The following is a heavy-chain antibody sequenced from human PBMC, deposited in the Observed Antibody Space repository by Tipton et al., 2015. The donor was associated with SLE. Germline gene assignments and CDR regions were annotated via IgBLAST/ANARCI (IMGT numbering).Heavy chain of an antibody. D-gene: IGHD4-11*01. Sequence: SLRLSCVVSGFTFNQFWVHWVRQAPGKGLVWVSRINCDGSDTTYGDSVVGRFTISRDNAKNSLYLQMNSLRAEDTAVYYWSRDRTPYYSNFYFDFWGQGSLVIVSA. CDR2: INCDGSDT. CDR3: SRDRTPYYSNFYFDF. V-gene: IGHV3-74*01. CDR1: GFTFNQFW. J-gene: IGHJ4*02.